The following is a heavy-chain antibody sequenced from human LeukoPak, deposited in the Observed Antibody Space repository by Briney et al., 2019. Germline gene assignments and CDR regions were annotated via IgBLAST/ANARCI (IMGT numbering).Heavy chain of an antibody. Sequence: GASVKVSCKVSGYTLTELSMHWVRQAPGKGLEWMGGFDPEDGETIYAQKFQGRVTMTEDTSTDTAYMELSSLRSEDTAVYYCATPQYLYCTNGVCYTGDYFDYWGQGTLVTVSS. J-gene: IGHJ4*02. CDR2: FDPEDGET. V-gene: IGHV1-24*01. D-gene: IGHD2-8*01. CDR1: GYTLTELS. CDR3: ATPQYLYCTNGVCYTGDYFDY.